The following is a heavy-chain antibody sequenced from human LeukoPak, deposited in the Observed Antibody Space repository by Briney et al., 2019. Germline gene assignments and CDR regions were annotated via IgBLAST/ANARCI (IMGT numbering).Heavy chain of an antibody. CDR1: GFTFSSYA. D-gene: IGHD2-2*01. CDR2: ISGSGGST. CDR3: AKIGHLWYQLLWGGTVDY. Sequence: GGSLRLSCAASGFTFSSYAMSWVRQAPGKGLEWVSAISGSGGSTYYADSVKGRFTISRDNSKNTLYLQMNSLRAEDTAVYYCAKIGHLWYQLLWGGTVDYWGQGTLVTVSS. J-gene: IGHJ4*02. V-gene: IGHV3-23*01.